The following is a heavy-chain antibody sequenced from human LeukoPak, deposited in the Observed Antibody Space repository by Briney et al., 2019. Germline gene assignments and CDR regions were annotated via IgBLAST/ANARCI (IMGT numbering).Heavy chain of an antibody. CDR3: AKDRAFGQFLWGNDY. D-gene: IGHD3-10*01. J-gene: IGHJ4*02. CDR1: GFTFSSYG. CDR2: IRYDGSNK. V-gene: IGHV3-30*02. Sequence: GGSLRLSCAASGFTFSSYGMHWVRQAPGKGLEWVAFIRYDGSNKYYADSVKGRFTISRDNSKNTLYLQMNSLRAEDTALYYCAKDRAFGQFLWGNDYWGQGTLVTVSS.